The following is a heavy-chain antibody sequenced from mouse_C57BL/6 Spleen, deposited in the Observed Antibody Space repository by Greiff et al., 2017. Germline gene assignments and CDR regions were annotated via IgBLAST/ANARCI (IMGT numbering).Heavy chain of an antibody. J-gene: IGHJ1*03. CDR3: ARRYGYYVCYFDV. Sequence: EVQLVESGGGLVQPGGSLSLSCAASGFTFTDYYMSWVRQPPGKALKWLGFIRNKANGYTKEYSASVKGRITISRDNSQSILYLQMNALRAEDSATSYCARRYGYYVCYFDVWGTGTTVTVSS. D-gene: IGHD2-3*01. CDR1: GFTFTDYY. V-gene: IGHV7-3*01. CDR2: IRNKANGYTK.